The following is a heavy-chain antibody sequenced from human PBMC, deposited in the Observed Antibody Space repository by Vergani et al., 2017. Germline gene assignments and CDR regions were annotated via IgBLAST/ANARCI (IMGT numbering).Heavy chain of an antibody. D-gene: IGHD6-13*01. CDR2: IYPGDSES. V-gene: IGHV5-51*01. CDR3: ARHGKQLVPYYYMDV. J-gene: IGHJ6*03. Sequence: EVQLVQYGAEVKKPGESLKISCKGSGYSFTSYWIGWVRQMPGKGLEWMGIIYPGDSESRYSPSFQGQVTISADKSISIAYLQWSSLKASDTATYYCARHGKQLVPYYYMDVWGKGTTVTVSS. CDR1: GYSFTSYW.